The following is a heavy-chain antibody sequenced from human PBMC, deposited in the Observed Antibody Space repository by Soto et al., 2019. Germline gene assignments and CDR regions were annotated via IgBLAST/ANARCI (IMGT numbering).Heavy chain of an antibody. CDR3: AREWAEDIVVVPPAGGNWFDP. J-gene: IGHJ5*02. Sequence: PSETLSLTCTVSGGSINSYYWSWIRQPPGKGLEWIGYIYYSGSTNYNPSLKSRVTISVDTSKNQFSLKLSSVTAADTAVYYCAREWAEDIVVVPPAGGNWFDPWGQGTLVTVSS. V-gene: IGHV4-59*01. D-gene: IGHD2-2*01. CDR1: GGSINSYY. CDR2: IYYSGST.